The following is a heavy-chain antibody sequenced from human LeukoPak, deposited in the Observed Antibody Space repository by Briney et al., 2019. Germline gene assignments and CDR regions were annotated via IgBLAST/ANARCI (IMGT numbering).Heavy chain of an antibody. CDR1: GFTFDNFA. D-gene: IGHD3-10*01. J-gene: IGHJ4*02. V-gene: IGHV3-23*01. CDR2: ITGSGGST. Sequence: GGSLRLSCAPSGFTFDNFAMTWVRQAPGKGLEWVSEITGSGGSTYYADSVKGRFTISRDNSKNTLYLQMNSLRAEDTAIYYCARELFDFDYWGKGTLVTASS. CDR3: ARELFDFDY.